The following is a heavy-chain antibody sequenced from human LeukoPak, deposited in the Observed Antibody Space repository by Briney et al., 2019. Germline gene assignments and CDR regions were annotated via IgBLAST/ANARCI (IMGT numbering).Heavy chain of an antibody. J-gene: IGHJ4*02. Sequence: NPSETLSLTCTVSNGSISRHYWSWIRQTPGKGLEWIGYIYYSGNTHYNPSLKSRVTISVDTSKNQFSLKLSSVTAADTAVYYCARGIPVSFFDFWGQGTQVTVSS. V-gene: IGHV4-59*11. CDR2: IYYSGNT. CDR1: NGSISRHY. CDR3: ARGIPVSFFDF.